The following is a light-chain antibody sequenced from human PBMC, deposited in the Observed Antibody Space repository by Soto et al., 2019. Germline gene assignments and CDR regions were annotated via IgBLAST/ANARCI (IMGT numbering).Light chain of an antibody. CDR2: DAS. CDR3: QQRSAWPHR. Sequence: DIQLTQSPSTLSASVGDRVTITCQASQDVGNYLNWYQQKPGKAPKLLVYDASNLETGVPSRFSGSGSGTEFTLTVSSLEPEDFATYYCQQRSAWPHRFGGGTKVDIK. CDR1: QDVGNY. V-gene: IGKV1-33*01. J-gene: IGKJ4*02.